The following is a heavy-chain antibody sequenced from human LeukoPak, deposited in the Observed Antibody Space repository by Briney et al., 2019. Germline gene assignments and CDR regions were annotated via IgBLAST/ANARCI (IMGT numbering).Heavy chain of an antibody. CDR2: ISYDGSNK. CDR3: AKDRSSSGLDY. V-gene: IGHV3-30*18. D-gene: IGHD3-22*01. Sequence: GGSLRLSCAASGFTFGSYGMHWVRQAPGKGLEWVAVISYDGSNKYYADSVKGRFTISRDNSKNTLYLQMNSLRAEDTAVYYCAKDRSSSGLDYWGQGTLVTVSS. J-gene: IGHJ4*02. CDR1: GFTFGSYG.